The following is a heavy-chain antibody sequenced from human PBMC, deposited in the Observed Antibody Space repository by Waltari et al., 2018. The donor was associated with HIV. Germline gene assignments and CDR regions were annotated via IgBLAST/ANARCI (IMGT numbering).Heavy chain of an antibody. D-gene: IGHD1-26*01. CDR2: IFNSGRT. J-gene: IGHJ4*02. Sequence: QVQLQESGPGLVKPSETLSLTCTVPGGSDSSDSYYWSWIRQPPGKGLEWLGYIFNSGRTNYNPSLRSRVTISVNTFKNQFSLRLSSVTAADTAVYYCASHGYSTTSPGHWGQGALVTVSS. CDR3: ASHGYSTTSPGH. CDR1: GGSDSSDSYY. V-gene: IGHV4-61*01.